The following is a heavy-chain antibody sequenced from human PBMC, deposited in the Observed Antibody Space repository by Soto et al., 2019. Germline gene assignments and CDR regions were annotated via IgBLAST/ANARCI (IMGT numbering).Heavy chain of an antibody. CDR2: IKSQVDGGTT. CDR3: ATGSARFDF. CDR1: GFTFTDAW. V-gene: IGHV3-15*01. Sequence: EVQLVESGGGSVNPGGSVRLSCAASGFTFTDAWMNWVRQVPGEGLEWVGHIKSQVDGGTTDSAAALDGRVTISRDDSENIVYLQMNRLRTDDTAVYYCATGSARFDFWGQGTLVTVSS. J-gene: IGHJ5*01. D-gene: IGHD6-6*01.